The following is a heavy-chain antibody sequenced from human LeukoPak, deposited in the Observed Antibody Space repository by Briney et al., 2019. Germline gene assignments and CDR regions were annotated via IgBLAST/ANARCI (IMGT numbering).Heavy chain of an antibody. Sequence: ASVKASCKASGYTFTSYYMHWVRQAPGQGLEWMGIINPSGGSTSYAQKFQGRVTITRDTSAGTAYMELSSLRSEDTAVYYCARDARSGDNYYGLDVWGQGTTVTVSS. CDR3: ARDARSGDNYYGLDV. CDR1: GYTFTSYY. J-gene: IGHJ6*02. CDR2: INPSGGST. D-gene: IGHD5-24*01. V-gene: IGHV1-46*01.